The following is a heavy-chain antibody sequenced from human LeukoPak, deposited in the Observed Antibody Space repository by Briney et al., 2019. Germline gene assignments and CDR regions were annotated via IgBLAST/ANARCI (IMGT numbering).Heavy chain of an antibody. CDR2: ISSSSSTI. D-gene: IGHD5-12*01. V-gene: IGHV3-48*01. J-gene: IGHJ4*02. CDR3: ARVEASGYDYGAFDY. Sequence: PGGSLGLSCAASGFTFSSYSMNWVRQAPGKGLEWVSYISSSSSTIYYADSVKGRFTISRDNAKNSLYLQMNSLRAEDTAVYYCARVEASGYDYGAFDYWGQGTLVTVSS. CDR1: GFTFSSYS.